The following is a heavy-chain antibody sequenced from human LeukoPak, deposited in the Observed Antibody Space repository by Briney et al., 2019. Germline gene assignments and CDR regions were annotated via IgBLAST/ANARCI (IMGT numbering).Heavy chain of an antibody. Sequence: PGGSLRLSCAASGFTFSDYTMNWVRQAPGKGLEWVSSISTSGTYIYYADSVKGRFTISRDNAKNSLYLQMNSLRAEDTAVYFCAKDATTGGIHYFDYWGQGTLVTVPS. CDR1: GFTFSDYT. V-gene: IGHV3-21*01. D-gene: IGHD3-10*01. CDR2: ISTSGTYI. J-gene: IGHJ4*02. CDR3: AKDATTGGIHYFDY.